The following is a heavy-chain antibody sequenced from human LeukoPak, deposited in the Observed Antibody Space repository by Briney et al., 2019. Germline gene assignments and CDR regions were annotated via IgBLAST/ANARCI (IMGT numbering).Heavy chain of an antibody. J-gene: IGHJ6*03. CDR3: ARAGYSSSSVHYYYMDV. CDR1: GYTFTGYY. Sequence: ASVKVSCKASGYTFTGYYMHWVRQTPGQGLEWMGWINPNSGGTNYAQKFQGRVTMTRDMSTSTVYMEVSSLRSEDTAVYYCARAGYSSSSVHYYYMDVWGKGTTVSVSS. V-gene: IGHV1-2*02. D-gene: IGHD6-6*01. CDR2: INPNSGGT.